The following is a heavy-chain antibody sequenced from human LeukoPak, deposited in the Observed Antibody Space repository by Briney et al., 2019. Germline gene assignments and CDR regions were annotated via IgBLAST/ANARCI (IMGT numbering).Heavy chain of an antibody. CDR1: GFSFTDYS. CDR2: IRTTAEGAKYA. CDR3: ATDLRYAFDY. Sequence: GGSLRLSCATSGFSFTDYSMNWVRQAPGKGLEWISNIRTTAEGAKYAYYADSVKGRVTISRDDGKNTLYLHMNSLRDDDTAVYYCATDLRYAFDYWGQGILVTVSS. D-gene: IGHD3-9*01. V-gene: IGHV3-11*03. J-gene: IGHJ4*02.